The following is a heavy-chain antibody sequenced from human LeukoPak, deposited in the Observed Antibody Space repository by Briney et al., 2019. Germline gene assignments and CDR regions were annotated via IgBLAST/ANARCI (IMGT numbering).Heavy chain of an antibody. CDR3: ARVMRYYDILTGYEIYYFDY. CDR2: IYYTGGT. Sequence: SETLSLTCTVSGGSIGSNYWTWIRQPPGKGLEYIGYIYYTGGTNYNPSLKSRVTISVDTSKNQFSLKLSSVTAADTAVYYCARVMRYYDILTGYEIYYFDYWGQGTLVTVSS. D-gene: IGHD3-9*01. CDR1: GGSIGSNY. V-gene: IGHV4-59*12. J-gene: IGHJ4*02.